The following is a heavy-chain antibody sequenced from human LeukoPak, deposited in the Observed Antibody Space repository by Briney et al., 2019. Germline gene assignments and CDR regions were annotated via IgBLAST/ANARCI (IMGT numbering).Heavy chain of an antibody. CDR1: GYTFTSYG. D-gene: IGHD4-17*01. CDR2: INPSGGST. J-gene: IGHJ5*02. Sequence: VASVKVSCKASGYTFTSYGISWVRQAPGQGLEWMGIINPSGGSTSYAQKFQGRVTMTRDTSTSTAYMELSSLRSEDTAVYYCAILYGSFAPWGQGTLVTVSS. CDR3: AILYGSFAP. V-gene: IGHV1-46*01.